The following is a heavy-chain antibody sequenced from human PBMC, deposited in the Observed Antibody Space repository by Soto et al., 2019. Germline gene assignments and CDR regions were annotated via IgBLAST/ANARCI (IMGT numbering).Heavy chain of an antibody. V-gene: IGHV4-34*02. D-gene: IGHD1-26*01. CDR2: INHSGST. Sequence: QVQLQQWGAGLLKPSETLSLTCAVYGGSFSGYYYNWIRQHPGKGLEWIGEINHSGSTNYNPSLKXXAXIXXDTSKNQFSLKVASMTAADAGVYYCARVFMGEILYWGQGTLVTVSS. J-gene: IGHJ4*02. CDR3: ARVFMGEILY. CDR1: GGSFSGYY.